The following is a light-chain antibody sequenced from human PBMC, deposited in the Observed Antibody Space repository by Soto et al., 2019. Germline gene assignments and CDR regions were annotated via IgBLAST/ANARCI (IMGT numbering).Light chain of an antibody. CDR3: QQYGSSPIT. V-gene: IGKV3-20*01. J-gene: IGKJ5*01. CDR1: QSVSSR. CDR2: GAS. Sequence: EIVLTHSPGTLSLSPCERATLSFRASQSVSSRLAWYQQKPGQAPRLLISGASSRATGIPDRFSGSGSATDFTLTISRLEPEDFALYYCQQYGSSPITFGQGTRLEIK.